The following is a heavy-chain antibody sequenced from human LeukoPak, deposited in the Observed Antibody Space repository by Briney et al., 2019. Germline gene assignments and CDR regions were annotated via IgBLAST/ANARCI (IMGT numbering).Heavy chain of an antibody. D-gene: IGHD4-17*01. J-gene: IGHJ3*02. V-gene: IGHV5-51*01. CDR3: ARPPTTMTKLAFDI. Sequence: GESLKISCKGSGYSFTTYWIGWVRQMPGKGLEWMGVIYPGDSDTRYSPSFQGQGTISADKSTSTAYLQWSSLKASDTAMYYCARPPTTMTKLAFDIWGQGTMVTVSS. CDR2: IYPGDSDT. CDR1: GYSFTTYW.